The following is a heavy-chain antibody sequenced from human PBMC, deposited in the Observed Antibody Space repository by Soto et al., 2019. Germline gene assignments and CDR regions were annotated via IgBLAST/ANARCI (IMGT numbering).Heavy chain of an antibody. CDR2: ISSSSSYI. Sequence: EVQLVESGGGLVKPGGSLRLSCVASGFSFSSYSMNWVRQAPGKGLEWVSSISSSSSYIYYADSVKGRFTISRDNAKNSLYLQMNSLRAEDTAVYYCARKNPVLYYGMDVWGQGTTVTVSS. J-gene: IGHJ6*02. CDR3: ARKNPVLYYGMDV. V-gene: IGHV3-21*01. CDR1: GFSFSSYS.